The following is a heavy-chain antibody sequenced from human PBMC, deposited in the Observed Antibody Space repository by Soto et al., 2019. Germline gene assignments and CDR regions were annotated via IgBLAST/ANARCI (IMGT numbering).Heavy chain of an antibody. CDR3: ARVRVMETPSLPENERTTVIDYYCYGMDV. J-gene: IGHJ6*02. CDR1: GGTFSSYA. Sequence: QVQLVQSGAEVKKPGSSVKVSCKASGGTFSSYAISWVRQAPGQGLEWMGGIIPIFGTANYAQKFQGRVTITADESTSTAYIELSSLRSEDTAVYYCARVRVMETPSLPENERTTVIDYYCYGMDVWGQGTTVTVSS. D-gene: IGHD4-17*01. CDR2: IIPIFGTA. V-gene: IGHV1-69*12.